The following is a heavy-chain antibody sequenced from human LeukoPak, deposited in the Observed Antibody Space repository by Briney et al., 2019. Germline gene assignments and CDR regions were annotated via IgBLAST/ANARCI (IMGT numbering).Heavy chain of an antibody. CDR2: VYYTGNT. J-gene: IGHJ5*02. CDR1: GASMSSHF. CDR3: ARRERSPRLGSSWYNGKSENWFDP. V-gene: IGHV4-59*11. D-gene: IGHD6-13*01. Sequence: SETLSLACSVSGASMSSHFWTWVRQTPGKGLEWIGYVYYTGNTNYNPSLRSRATMSLDRSTNQFSLKLKFVTAADTAGYYCARRERSPRLGSSWYNGKSENWFDPWGQGTLVTVSS.